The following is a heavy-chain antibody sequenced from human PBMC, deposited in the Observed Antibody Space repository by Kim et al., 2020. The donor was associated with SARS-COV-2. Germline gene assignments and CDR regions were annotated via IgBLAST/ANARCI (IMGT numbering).Heavy chain of an antibody. J-gene: IGHJ6*02. D-gene: IGHD4-17*01. CDR2: IIPILGIA. V-gene: IGHV1-69*02. Sequence: SVKVSCKASGGTFSSYTISWVRQAPGQGLEWMGRIIPILGIANYAQKFQGRVTITADKSTSTAYMELSSLRSEDTAVYYCATTVTVRSTNYYYYYYGMDVWGQGTTVTVSS. CDR1: GGTFSSYT. CDR3: ATTVTVRSTNYYYYYYGMDV.